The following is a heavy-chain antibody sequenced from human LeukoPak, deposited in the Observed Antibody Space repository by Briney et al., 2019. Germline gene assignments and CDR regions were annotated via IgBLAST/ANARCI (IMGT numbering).Heavy chain of an antibody. CDR1: GFTFSGSA. CDR3: ARGTPTTRDFDS. CDR2: IRSKANSYAT. V-gene: IGHV3-73*01. D-gene: IGHD4-11*01. J-gene: IGHJ4*02. Sequence: GGSLRLSCAASGFTFSGSAMHWVRQASGKGLEWVGRIRSKANSYATAYAASVKGRFTISRDDSKNTAYLQMNSLRAEDTALYYCARGTPTTRDFDSWGQGTLVTVSS.